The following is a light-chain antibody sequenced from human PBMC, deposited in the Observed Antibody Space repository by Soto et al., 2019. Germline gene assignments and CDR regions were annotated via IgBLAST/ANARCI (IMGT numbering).Light chain of an antibody. CDR3: LQYSNGPRT. J-gene: IGKJ1*01. CDR1: QSVGSS. Sequence: ETVMTQSPATLSVSPGEGATLSCRASQSVGSSLAWYQHKPGQAPRLLIYGATTRATGIPAGFSGSGYGAEFTLTINSLQSGDFALYYCLQYSNGPRTFGQGTKVDIK. V-gene: IGKV3-15*01. CDR2: GAT.